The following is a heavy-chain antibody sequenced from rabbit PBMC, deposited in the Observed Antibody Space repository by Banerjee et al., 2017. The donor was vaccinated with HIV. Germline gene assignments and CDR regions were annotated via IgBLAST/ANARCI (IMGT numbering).Heavy chain of an antibody. J-gene: IGHJ4*01. V-gene: IGHV1S45*01. CDR1: GFSFSSSYW. CDR3: ARENGGAAGSGYKL. D-gene: IGHD8-1*01. CDR2: IYAGKGST. Sequence: EESGGDLVKPEGSLTLTCTASGFSFSSSYWICWVRQAPGKGLEWIGIIYAGKGSTDYASWVNGRFTISSDNAQNTVDLQMTSLTAADTATYFCARENGGAAGSGYKLWGPGTLVTVS.